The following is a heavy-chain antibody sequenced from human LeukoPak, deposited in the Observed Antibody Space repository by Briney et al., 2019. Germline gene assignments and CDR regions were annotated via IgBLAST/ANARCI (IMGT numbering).Heavy chain of an antibody. D-gene: IGHD5-12*01. CDR1: GGSISSYY. J-gene: IGHJ6*03. V-gene: IGHV4-59*01. CDR2: IYYSGST. CDR3: ARGATRYYYYYMDV. Sequence: SETLSLTCTVSGGSISSYYWGWIRQPPGKGLEWIGYIYYSGSTNYNPSLKSRVTISVDTSKNQFSLKLSSVTAADTAVHYCARGATRYYYYYMDVWGKGTTVTVSS.